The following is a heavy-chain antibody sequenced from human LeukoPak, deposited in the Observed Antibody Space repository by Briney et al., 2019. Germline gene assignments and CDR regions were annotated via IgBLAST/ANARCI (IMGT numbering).Heavy chain of an antibody. CDR1: GCTFSDYY. Sequence: GGSLRLSCAASGCTFSDYYMSWIRQAPGKGLEWVSYISRNSYTNYADSVKGRFTISRDNAKNSLYLQMASLRAEDTAVYYCARMGIAAVGAYYFDYWGQGTLVAVSS. CDR3: ARMGIAAVGAYYFDY. V-gene: IGHV3-11*06. CDR2: ISRNSYT. D-gene: IGHD6-13*01. J-gene: IGHJ4*02.